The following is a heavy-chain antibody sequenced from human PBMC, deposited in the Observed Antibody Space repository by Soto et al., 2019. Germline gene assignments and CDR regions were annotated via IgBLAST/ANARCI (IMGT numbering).Heavy chain of an antibody. J-gene: IGHJ4*02. CDR1: GGSMRSNNR. CDR2: IFHSGST. D-gene: IGHD1-26*01. Sequence: SETLSLTCAVSGGSMRSNNRWSWVRQPPGKGLEWIGEIFHSGSTNYNPSLKTRVTTSVDKSKNQFSLKLSSVTAADTAVYYCARVYSGSYSDSWGQGTLVTVSS. V-gene: IGHV4-4*02. CDR3: ARVYSGSYSDS.